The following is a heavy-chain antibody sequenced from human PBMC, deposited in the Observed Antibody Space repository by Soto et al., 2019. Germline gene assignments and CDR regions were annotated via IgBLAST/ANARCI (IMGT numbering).Heavy chain of an antibody. D-gene: IGHD3-16*01. CDR2: ISGSGGST. J-gene: IGHJ4*02. CDR3: AKDLGELPPDTYYFDY. CDR1: GFTFSSYA. Sequence: PGGSLRLSCAASGFTFSSYAMSWVRQAPGKGLEWVSAISGSGGSTYYADSVKGRFTISRDNSKNTLYLQMNSLRAEDTAVYYCAKDLGELPPDTYYFDYWGQGTLVTVSS. V-gene: IGHV3-23*01.